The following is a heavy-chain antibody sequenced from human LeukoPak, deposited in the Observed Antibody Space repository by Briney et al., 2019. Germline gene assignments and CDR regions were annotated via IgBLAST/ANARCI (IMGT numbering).Heavy chain of an antibody. J-gene: IGHJ4*02. CDR2: VHYSGST. Sequence: SETLSLTCSVSGGSIGSSSYFWGWIRQPPGKGLEWIASVHYSGSTYYNPSLKSRVIISVDTSNNQFSLKLSSVTAADTAVYYCARHTDTYYYDSSGLYWGQGTLVTVSS. CDR3: ARHTDTYYYDSSGLY. CDR1: GGSIGSSSYF. D-gene: IGHD3-22*01. V-gene: IGHV4-39*01.